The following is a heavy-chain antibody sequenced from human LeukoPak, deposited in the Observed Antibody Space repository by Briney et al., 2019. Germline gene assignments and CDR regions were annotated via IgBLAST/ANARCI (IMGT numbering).Heavy chain of an antibody. D-gene: IGHD2-15*01. CDR2: INERGSET. CDR3: AKDYSFSNFN. CDR1: GFIFSNHW. V-gene: IGHV3-7*01. J-gene: IGHJ4*02. Sequence: GGSLRLSCAASGFIFSNHWMTWVRQPPGKGLEWVANINERGSETYYADYVKGRFTIYRDNTKKSLFLQLNSLSVEDTAMYYCAKDYSFSNFNWGQGTLVTVSS.